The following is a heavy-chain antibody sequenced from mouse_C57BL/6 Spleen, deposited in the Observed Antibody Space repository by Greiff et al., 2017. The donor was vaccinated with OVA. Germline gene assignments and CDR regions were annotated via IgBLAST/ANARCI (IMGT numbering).Heavy chain of an antibody. CDR1: GYAFSSSW. D-gene: IGHD2-3*01. CDR3: ARGWTSYAMDY. CDR2: IYPGDGDT. J-gene: IGHJ4*01. Sequence: QVPLQQSGPELVKPGASVKISCKASGYAFSSSWMNWVKQRPGQGLEWIGRIYPGDGDTNYNGKFKGKATLTADKSSSTAYMQLSSLTSEDSAVYFCARGWTSYAMDYWGQGTSVTVSS. V-gene: IGHV1-82*01.